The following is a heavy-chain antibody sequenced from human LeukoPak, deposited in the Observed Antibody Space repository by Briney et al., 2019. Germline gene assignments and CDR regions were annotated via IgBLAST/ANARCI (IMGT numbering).Heavy chain of an antibody. CDR3: ARHLFYYYYYMDV. V-gene: IGHV4-38-2*01. CDR2: IYHRGST. J-gene: IGHJ6*03. CDR1: GHSISSNYY. Sequence: SETLSLTCDVSGHSISSNYYWGWLRQSPEKGLEWIGSIYHRGSTYYSPSFESRVTISVDTSKNQFSLNLSAVTATDTAKYYCARHLFYYYYYMDVWGKGTTVTVSS.